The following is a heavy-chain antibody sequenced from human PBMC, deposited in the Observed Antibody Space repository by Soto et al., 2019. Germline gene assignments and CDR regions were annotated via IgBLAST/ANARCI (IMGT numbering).Heavy chain of an antibody. CDR1: GGFLRRDQYF. D-gene: IGHD2-15*01. CDR3: ARVSYSCYPRYYYDGMDV. V-gene: IGHV4-31*03. CDR2: IYTSGST. J-gene: IGHJ6*02. Sequence: TLPVRCSGSGGFLRRDQYFGSRIRHPTRKSLESIGHIYTSGSTYYNPSLKSRVTISVDTSKNQFSLKLNSVTAADTAVYYCARVSYSCYPRYYYDGMDVWGQGTTVTGSS.